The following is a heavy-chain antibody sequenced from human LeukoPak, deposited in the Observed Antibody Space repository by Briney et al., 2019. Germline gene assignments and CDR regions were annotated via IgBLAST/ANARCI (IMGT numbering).Heavy chain of an antibody. CDR2: IYYSGST. J-gene: IGHJ4*02. CDR1: GGSLCSYY. D-gene: IGHD1-26*01. Sequence: PSETLSLTCTVSGGSLCSYYWSWIRQPPGKGLEWIGYIYYSGSTNYNPSLKSRVTISVDTSKNQFSLKLSSVTAADTAVYYCARNSGSYQIDYWGQGTLVTVSS. CDR3: ARNSGSYQIDY. V-gene: IGHV4-59*01.